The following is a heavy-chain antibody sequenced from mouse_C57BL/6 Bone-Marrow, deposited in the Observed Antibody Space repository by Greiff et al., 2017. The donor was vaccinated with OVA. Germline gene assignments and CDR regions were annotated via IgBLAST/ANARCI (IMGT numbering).Heavy chain of an antibody. CDR3: ARNHYCGSSDERDY. Sequence: VQLQQPGAELVMPGASVKLSCKASGYTFTSYWMHWVKQRPGQGLEWIGEIDPSDSYTNYNQKFKGKSTLTVDKSSSTAYMQLSSLTSEDSAVYYCARNHYCGSSDERDYWGQGTAHSLL. CDR2: IDPSDSYT. V-gene: IGHV1-69*01. D-gene: IGHD1-1*01. J-gene: IGHJ2*01. CDR1: GYTFTSYW.